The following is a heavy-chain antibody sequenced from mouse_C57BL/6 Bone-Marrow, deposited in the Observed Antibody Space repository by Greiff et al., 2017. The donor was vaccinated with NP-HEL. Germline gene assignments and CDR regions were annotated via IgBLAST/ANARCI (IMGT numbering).Heavy chain of an antibody. D-gene: IGHD2-4*01. V-gene: IGHV1-81*01. CDR1: GYTFTSYG. CDR3: APGYDYDDYFDY. Sequence: QLQQSGAELARPGASVKLSCKASGYTFTSYGISWVKQRTGQGLEWIGEIYPRSGNTSYNEKFKGKATLTADKSSSTAYRELRSLTSEDSAVYFCAPGYDYDDYFDYWGQGTTLTVSS. J-gene: IGHJ2*01. CDR2: IYPRSGNT.